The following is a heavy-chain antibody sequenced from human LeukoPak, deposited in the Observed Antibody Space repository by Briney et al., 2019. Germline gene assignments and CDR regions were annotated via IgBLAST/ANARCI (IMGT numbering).Heavy chain of an antibody. V-gene: IGHV1-2*02. D-gene: IGHD4-11*01. CDR3: ARDAIVRDYSTSDY. Sequence: ASVKVSCKASGYTFTGYYIHWVRQAPGQGLEWMGWINANSGGTNYAQKFQGRVTMTRDTSISTAYMELSRLTSDDTAVYYCARDAIVRDYSTSDYWGQGTLVTVSS. CDR1: GYTFTGYY. CDR2: INANSGGT. J-gene: IGHJ4*02.